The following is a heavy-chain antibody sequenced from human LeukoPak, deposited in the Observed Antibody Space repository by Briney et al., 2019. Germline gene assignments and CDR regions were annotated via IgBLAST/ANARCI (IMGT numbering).Heavy chain of an antibody. D-gene: IGHD3-22*01. Sequence: PGGSLRLSCAASGLSFSNYAMYWVRQAPGKGLEWVSAISGSGGSTYYADSVKGRFTISRDNAKNSLYLQMNSLRAEDTAVYYCARDIYYYDSSGYYFPGGSDYWGQGTLVTVSS. CDR1: GLSFSNYA. CDR2: ISGSGGST. J-gene: IGHJ4*02. V-gene: IGHV3-23*01. CDR3: ARDIYYYDSSGYYFPGGSDY.